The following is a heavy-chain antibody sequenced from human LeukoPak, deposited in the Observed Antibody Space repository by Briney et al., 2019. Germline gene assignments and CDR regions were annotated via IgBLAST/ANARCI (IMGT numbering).Heavy chain of an antibody. J-gene: IGHJ4*02. D-gene: IGHD3-16*01. CDR3: ARDRGELVD. V-gene: IGHV3-7*01. CDR2: INPDGNEK. Sequence: GGSLRLSCAASGFTFSSYAMSWVRQAPGKGLEWVANINPDGNEKRHVDPVKGRFTISRDNAKNSLFLQMNSLTGEDTAVYFCARDRGELVDWGQGTLVTVSS. CDR1: GFTFSSYA.